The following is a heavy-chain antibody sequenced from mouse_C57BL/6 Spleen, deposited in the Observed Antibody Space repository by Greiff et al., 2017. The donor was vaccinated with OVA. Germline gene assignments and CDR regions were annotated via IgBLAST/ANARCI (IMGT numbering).Heavy chain of an antibody. V-gene: IGHV1-39*01. J-gene: IGHJ1*03. D-gene: IGHD1-1*01. CDR1: GYSFTDYN. CDR2: INPNYGTT. CDR3: ARFGGYGSSYAYWYFDV. Sequence: EVQLQQSGPELVKPGASVKISCKASGYSFTDYNMNWVKQSTGKSLEWIGVINPNYGTTSYNQKFKGKATLTVDQSSSAAYMQLNSLTSEDSAVYYCARFGGYGSSYAYWYFDVWGTGTTVTVSS.